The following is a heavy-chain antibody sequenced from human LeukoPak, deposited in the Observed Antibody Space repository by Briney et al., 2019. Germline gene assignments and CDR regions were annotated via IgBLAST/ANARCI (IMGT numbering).Heavy chain of an antibody. CDR1: GFSLSTSGVG. D-gene: IGHD3-22*01. V-gene: IGHV2-5*01. Sequence: SGPTLVKPTQTLTLTCTFSGFSLSTSGVGVGWIRQPPGKALEWLAPIYWNDDKRYSPSLKSRLTITKDTSKNQVVLTMTNMDPVDTATYYCAHREGYDSSGYHPYFDYWGQGTLVTVSS. CDR3: AHREGYDSSGYHPYFDY. J-gene: IGHJ4*02. CDR2: IYWNDDK.